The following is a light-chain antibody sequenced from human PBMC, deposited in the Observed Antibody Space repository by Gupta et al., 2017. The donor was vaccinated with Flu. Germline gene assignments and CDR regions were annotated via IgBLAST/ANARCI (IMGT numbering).Light chain of an antibody. J-gene: IGLJ3*02. CDR1: SSNIGSNY. CDR2: RNN. Sequence: SVLPQSPSASGTPGPRVTISSSGSSSNIGSNYVYWYQQLPGPAPKLLIYRNNQRPSGVPDRFSGSRSGTSASLAISGLRSEDEADYYCAVWDDSLSAPKVFGGGTKLTVL. CDR3: AVWDDSLSAPKV. V-gene: IGLV1-47*01.